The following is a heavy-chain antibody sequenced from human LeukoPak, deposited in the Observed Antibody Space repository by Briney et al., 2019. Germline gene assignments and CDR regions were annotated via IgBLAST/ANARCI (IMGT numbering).Heavy chain of an antibody. D-gene: IGHD1-1*01. Sequence: ASVKVSCKASGYTFTGHYIHWVRQAPGQGLEWMGRINSNSGGANYAPKSQGRVTMTRDTSINTASMELNRLTSDDTAVYYCARDVGGNSVGTRYFDNWGQGTLVTVSS. V-gene: IGHV1-2*06. J-gene: IGHJ4*02. CDR2: INSNSGGA. CDR1: GYTFTGHY. CDR3: ARDVGGNSVGTRYFDN.